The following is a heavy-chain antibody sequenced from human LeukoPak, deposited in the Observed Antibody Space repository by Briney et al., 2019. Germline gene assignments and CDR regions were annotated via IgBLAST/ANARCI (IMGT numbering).Heavy chain of an antibody. CDR1: GGSISSYY. Sequence: PSETLSLTCTVSGGSISSYYWSWIQQPPGKGLEWIGYIYYSGSTNYNPSLKSRVTISVDTSKNQFSLKLSSVTAADTAVYYCARGYSSSSEWFDPWGQGTLVTVSS. D-gene: IGHD6-6*01. V-gene: IGHV4-59*01. J-gene: IGHJ5*02. CDR2: IYYSGST. CDR3: ARGYSSSSEWFDP.